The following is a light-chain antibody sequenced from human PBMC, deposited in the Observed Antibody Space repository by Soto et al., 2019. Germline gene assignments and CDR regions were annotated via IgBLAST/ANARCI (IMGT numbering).Light chain of an antibody. V-gene: IGLV2-14*01. CDR1: STDVGGFKY. CDR2: DVS. Sequence: QSALTQPASVSGSPGQSITISCTAISTDVGGFKYVSWYQQHPGKVPKLIIYDVSYRPSAVPNRLSGSEASDTASLTISRLQAEDETDGYGSSYTIVSTVVFGGGTNLTVL. J-gene: IGLJ2*01. CDR3: SSYTIVSTVV.